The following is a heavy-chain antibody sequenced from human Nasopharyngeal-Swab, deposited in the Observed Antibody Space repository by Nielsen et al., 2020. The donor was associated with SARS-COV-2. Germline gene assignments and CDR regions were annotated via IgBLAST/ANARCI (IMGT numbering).Heavy chain of an antibody. CDR1: GFTFTNHW. Sequence: GQSLKISCAASGFTFTNHWMSWVRQAPGTGLEWLANINQAGSVQKYVDSVKGRFFISRDNTEKTLFLQMNSLTVGDTAVYYCVRNGGALDFWGQGTMVTVSS. V-gene: IGHV3-7*01. CDR3: VRNGGALDF. J-gene: IGHJ4*02. D-gene: IGHD1-26*01. CDR2: INQAGSVQ.